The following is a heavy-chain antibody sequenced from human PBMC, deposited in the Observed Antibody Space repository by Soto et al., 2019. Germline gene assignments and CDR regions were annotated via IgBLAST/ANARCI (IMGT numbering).Heavy chain of an antibody. CDR1: GFTFSSYA. J-gene: IGHJ4*02. Sequence: GGSVRLSCAASGFTFSSYAMHWVRQAPGKGLEWVAVISYDGSNKYYADSVKGRFTISGDNSKNTLYLQMNSLRAEDTAVYYCASAYGGNPDTFDYWGQGTLVTVSS. CDR2: ISYDGSNK. V-gene: IGHV3-30-3*01. CDR3: ASAYGGNPDTFDY. D-gene: IGHD2-15*01.